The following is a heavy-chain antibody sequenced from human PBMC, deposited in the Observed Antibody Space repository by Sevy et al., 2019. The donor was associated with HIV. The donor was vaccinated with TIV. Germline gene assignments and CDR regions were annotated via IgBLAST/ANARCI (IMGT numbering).Heavy chain of an antibody. CDR1: GGSISSLNYY. Sequence: SEALSLTCTVSGGSISSLNYYWSWIRQHPGKGLEWIGYISYSGRTSYNPSLKSRLTISLDTSKYQFSLWLRSVTAADTVLFYCTRANAYLTGDAFVLWGQGTMVTVSS. CDR3: TRANAYLTGDAFVL. V-gene: IGHV4-31*03. J-gene: IGHJ3*01. CDR2: ISYSGRT. D-gene: IGHD1-26*01.